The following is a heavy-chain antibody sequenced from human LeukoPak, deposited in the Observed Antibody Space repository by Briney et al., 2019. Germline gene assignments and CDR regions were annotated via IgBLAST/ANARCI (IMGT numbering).Heavy chain of an antibody. CDR2: INPNSGGT. D-gene: IGHD3-22*01. Sequence: GASVKVSCKASGYTFTGYYMHWVRQAPGQGLEWMGRINPNSGGTNYAQKFQGRVTMTRDTSINTAYMELSRLRSDDTAVYYCARGNYDSSGFYFQHWGQGTLVTVSS. CDR1: GYTFTGYY. J-gene: IGHJ1*01. CDR3: ARGNYDSSGFYFQH. V-gene: IGHV1-2*06.